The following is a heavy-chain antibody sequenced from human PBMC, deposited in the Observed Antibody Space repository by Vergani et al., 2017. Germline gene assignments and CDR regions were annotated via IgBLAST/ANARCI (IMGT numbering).Heavy chain of an antibody. D-gene: IGHD3-22*01. CDR2: FEALADGGRI. Sequence: EVRVVESGGTLVKPGGSLRLSCAASGFHFSPAWMSWVRQVPGKGLEWVGRFEALADGGRITYDAPVKGRFSLSRDDSENMFYLHMNSLKVEDTGIYYCTADLYLSSGYCCDYWGPGTLVTVSS. CDR1: GFHFSPAW. J-gene: IGHJ4*02. V-gene: IGHV3-15*02. CDR3: TADLYLSSGYCCDY.